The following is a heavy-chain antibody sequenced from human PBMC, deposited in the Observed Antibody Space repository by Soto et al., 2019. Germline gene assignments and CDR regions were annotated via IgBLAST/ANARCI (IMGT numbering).Heavy chain of an antibody. V-gene: IGHV4-31*03. CDR1: GGSISSGGYY. CDR2: IYYSGST. D-gene: IGHD3-9*01. CDR3: ARLRYDIVTGFYNYGMDV. J-gene: IGHJ6*02. Sequence: NPSETLSLTCTVSGGSISSGGYYWSWIRQHPGKGLEWIGYIYYSGSTYYNPSLKSRVTISVDTSKNQFSLKLTSVTAADTAVYYCARLRYDIVTGFYNYGMDVWGQGTTVTVSS.